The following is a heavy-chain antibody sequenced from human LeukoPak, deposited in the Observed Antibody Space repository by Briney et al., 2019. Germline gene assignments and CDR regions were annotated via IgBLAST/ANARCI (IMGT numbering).Heavy chain of an antibody. J-gene: IGHJ4*02. V-gene: IGHV1-18*01. Sequence: ASVKVSCKASGYTFTSYGISWVRQAPGQGLEWMGWISAYNGNTNYAQKLQGRVTMTTDTSTSTAYMELRSLRSDDTAVYYCARGFGHYYDSSGYWSLAYWGQGTLVTVSS. D-gene: IGHD3-22*01. CDR3: ARGFGHYYDSSGYWSLAY. CDR1: GYTFTSYG. CDR2: ISAYNGNT.